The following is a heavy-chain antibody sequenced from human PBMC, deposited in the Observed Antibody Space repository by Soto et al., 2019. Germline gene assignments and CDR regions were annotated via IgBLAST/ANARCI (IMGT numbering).Heavy chain of an antibody. V-gene: IGHV4-34*01. Sequence: SETLSLTCAVFGGSFSGYYWGWIRQPPGKGLEWIGEINRDGVTNYNPSLKSRLTISVDTSKSQFSLKLNSVTAADTAVYYCARTATQCSSTSCYTVSLDFWGQGTLVTVSS. CDR3: ARTATQCSSTSCYTVSLDF. CDR2: INRDGVT. D-gene: IGHD2-2*02. CDR1: GGSFSGYY. J-gene: IGHJ4*02.